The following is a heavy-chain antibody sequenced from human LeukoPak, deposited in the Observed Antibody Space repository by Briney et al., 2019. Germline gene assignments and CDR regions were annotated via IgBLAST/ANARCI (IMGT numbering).Heavy chain of an antibody. Sequence: APVKISCKASGYTFTDYYMHWVQQAPGKGLEWMGRVDPEDGETVYAEKFQGRVTITADTSTDTAYMELTSLRSEDTAVYYCATLGGTIFGVVIRDDAFDIWGQGTMVTVSS. J-gene: IGHJ3*02. CDR3: ATLGGTIFGVVIRDDAFDI. CDR2: VDPEDGET. CDR1: GYTFTDYY. D-gene: IGHD3-3*01. V-gene: IGHV1-69-2*01.